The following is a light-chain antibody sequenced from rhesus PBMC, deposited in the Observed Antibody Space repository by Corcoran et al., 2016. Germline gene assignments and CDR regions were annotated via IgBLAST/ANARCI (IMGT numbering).Light chain of an antibody. J-gene: IGKJ4*01. CDR2: KAS. CDR1: QSISSW. Sequence: DIQMTQSPSSLSASVGDTVTITCRASQSISSWLDWYQQKPGKAPKLLIYKASSLQSGVPSRFSGSGSGTDVKRTISSLQPEDFATYYCLQYSSSPLTFGGGTKVEIK. V-gene: IGKV1-22*01. CDR3: LQYSSSPLT.